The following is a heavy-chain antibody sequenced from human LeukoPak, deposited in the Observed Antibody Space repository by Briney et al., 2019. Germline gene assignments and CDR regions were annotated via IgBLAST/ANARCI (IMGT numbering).Heavy chain of an antibody. CDR3: ARVRNSGRYFDY. J-gene: IGHJ4*02. CDR1: GGSFSGYY. V-gene: IGHV4-34*01. Sequence: SETLSLTCAVYGGSFSGYYWSWIRQPPGKGLEWIGEINHSGSTNYNPSLESRVTMSVDTSKNQFSLKLSSVTAADTAVYYCARVRNSGRYFDYWGQGTLVTVSS. CDR2: INHSGST. D-gene: IGHD1-26*01.